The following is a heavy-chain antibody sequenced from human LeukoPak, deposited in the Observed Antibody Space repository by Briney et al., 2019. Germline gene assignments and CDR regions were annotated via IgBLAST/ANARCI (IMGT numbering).Heavy chain of an antibody. CDR2: IYTSGST. J-gene: IGHJ4*02. V-gene: IGHV4-4*07. CDR1: GGSISSYY. Sequence: SETLSLTCTVSGGSISSYYWSWIRQPAGKGLEWIGRIYTSGSTNYNPSLKSRVTMSVDTSKNQFSLKLSSVTAAYTAVYYCARVRYDILTGYYIKDYWGQGTLVTVSS. D-gene: IGHD3-9*01. CDR3: ARVRYDILTGYYIKDY.